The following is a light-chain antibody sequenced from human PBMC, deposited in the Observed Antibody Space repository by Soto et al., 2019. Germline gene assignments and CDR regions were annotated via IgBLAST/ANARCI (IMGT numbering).Light chain of an antibody. Sequence: QSALTQPSSVCGSPGQSITISCTGTIGDICSYNRVSWYQQHPGKAPKLIIYEVTDRPSGVSNRFSGSKYGNTASLTISGLQAEDEDEYYCSSYTNINTRACVFGTGTKVTVL. CDR2: EVT. J-gene: IGLJ1*01. V-gene: IGLV2-14*01. CDR3: SSYTNINTRACV. CDR1: IGDICSYNR.